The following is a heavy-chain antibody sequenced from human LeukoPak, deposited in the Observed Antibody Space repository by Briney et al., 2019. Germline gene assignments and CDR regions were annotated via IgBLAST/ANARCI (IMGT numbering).Heavy chain of an antibody. CDR2: IKQDGSKK. D-gene: IGHD1/OR15-1a*01. V-gene: IGHV3-7*01. CDR3: AKDQQIVSAKYYFDS. Sequence: GGSLRLSCVASGFPFSSYWMTWVRQAPGKGLEWVANIKQDGSKKSYVGSVKGRFTISRDNAKNSLYLQMNSLRVEDTAVYYCAKDQQIVSAKYYFDSWGQGILVTVSS. CDR1: GFPFSSYW. J-gene: IGHJ4*02.